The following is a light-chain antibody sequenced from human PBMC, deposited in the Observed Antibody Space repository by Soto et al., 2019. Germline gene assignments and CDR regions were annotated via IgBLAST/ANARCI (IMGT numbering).Light chain of an antibody. CDR1: QAIGRN. V-gene: IGKV3D-11*03. CDR2: AAS. CDR3: QQYGAFWT. J-gene: IGKJ1*01. Sequence: EIVLTQSPATLSLSPGERATLSCRASQAIGRNFAWCQQKPGQAPRLLIYAASTTATGIPGRLSGSGSGTDFTLTIRRLEPDDAAVYYCQQYGAFWTFGQGTKVDIK.